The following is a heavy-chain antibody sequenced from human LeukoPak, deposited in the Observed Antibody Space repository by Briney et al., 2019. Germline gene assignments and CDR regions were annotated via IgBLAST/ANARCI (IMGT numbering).Heavy chain of an antibody. D-gene: IGHD2/OR15-2a*01. CDR3: AREHAENSRAPQH. CDR2: INPNSGGT. CDR1: GYTFTGYY. J-gene: IGHJ1*01. Sequence: ASVKVSCKASGYTFTGYYMHWVRQAPGQGLEWMGWINPNSGGTNYAQKFQGRVTVTRDTSISTAYMELRSLRSNDTAVYYCAREHAENSRAPQHWGQGTLVTVSS. V-gene: IGHV1-2*02.